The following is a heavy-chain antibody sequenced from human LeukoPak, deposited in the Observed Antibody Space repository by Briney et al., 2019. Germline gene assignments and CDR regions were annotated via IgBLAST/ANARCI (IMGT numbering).Heavy chain of an antibody. Sequence: GASVKVSCKASGYTFTDYYMHWLRQAPGQGLEWMGWINPKSGGRSYAQRFQGRVTMTRDTSISTAYMELSRLRSDDTAVYYCATGERLVPAAMWFDYWGQGTLVTVSS. J-gene: IGHJ4*02. CDR1: GYTFTDYY. D-gene: IGHD2-2*01. CDR3: ATGERLVPAAMWFDY. CDR2: INPKSGGR. V-gene: IGHV1-2*02.